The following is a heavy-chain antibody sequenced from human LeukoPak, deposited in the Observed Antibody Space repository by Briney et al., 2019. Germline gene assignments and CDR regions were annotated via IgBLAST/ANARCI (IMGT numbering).Heavy chain of an antibody. J-gene: IGHJ3*02. CDR3: ARDLRTFAFDI. Sequence: ASVKVSCKASGYTFTSYYMHWVRQAPGQGLKWMGIINPSDGVTSYAQKFQGRVRMTRDTSTSTVYMELSGLKSEDTAVYYCARDLRTFAFDIWGQGTMVTVSS. V-gene: IGHV1-46*01. CDR2: INPSDGVT. CDR1: GYTFTSYY. D-gene: IGHD2/OR15-2a*01.